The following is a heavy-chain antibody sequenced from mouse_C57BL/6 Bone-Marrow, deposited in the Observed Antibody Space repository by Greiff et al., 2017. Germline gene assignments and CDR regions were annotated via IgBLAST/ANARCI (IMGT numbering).Heavy chain of an antibody. Sequence: SGAELAKPGASVKLSCTASGYTFTSYWMHWVKQRPGQGLAWIGYINPSSGYTKYNHKFKDKATLTADKSSSTAYMQLSSLTYEDSAVYYCAREYYGSGAMDYWGQGTSVTVSS. CDR3: AREYYGSGAMDY. D-gene: IGHD1-1*01. CDR1: GYTFTSYW. V-gene: IGHV1-7*01. CDR2: INPSSGYT. J-gene: IGHJ4*01.